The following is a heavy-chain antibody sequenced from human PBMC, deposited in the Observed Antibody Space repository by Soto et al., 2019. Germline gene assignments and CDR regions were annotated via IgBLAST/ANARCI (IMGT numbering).Heavy chain of an antibody. Sequence: GESLKISCKGSGYSFTSYWIGWVRQMPGKGLEWMGIIYPGDSDTRYSPSFQGQVTISADKSISTAYLQWSSLKASDTAMYYCARGLLGRAVVVVAATTGFDYWGQGTLVTVSS. J-gene: IGHJ4*02. CDR1: GYSFTSYW. CDR3: ARGLLGRAVVVVAATTGFDY. D-gene: IGHD2-15*01. V-gene: IGHV5-51*01. CDR2: IYPGDSDT.